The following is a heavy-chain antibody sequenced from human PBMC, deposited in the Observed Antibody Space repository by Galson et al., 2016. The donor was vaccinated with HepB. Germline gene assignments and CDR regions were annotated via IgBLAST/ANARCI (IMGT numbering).Heavy chain of an antibody. CDR1: GYKFASLW. CDR3: AETVLTAVGDWFDP. CDR2: IYPGDSDT. D-gene: IGHD7-27*01. J-gene: IGHJ5*02. Sequence: QSGAEVKEPGESLRISCETSGYKFASLWIAWVRQRAGEGLEWMGVIYPGDSDTKYSPSFQGHVTISADKSINTAYLQWSSLKPSDTAIYFCAETVLTAVGDWFDPWGPGTLVTVSS. V-gene: IGHV5-10-1*01.